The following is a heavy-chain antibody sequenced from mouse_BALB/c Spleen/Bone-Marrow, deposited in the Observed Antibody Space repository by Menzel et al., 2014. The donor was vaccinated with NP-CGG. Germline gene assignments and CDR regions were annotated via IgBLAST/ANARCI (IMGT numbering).Heavy chain of an antibody. CDR1: GYTFTSYW. CDR3: TRQYGNYYAMGY. CDR2: IYPSDSYT. V-gene: IGHV1-69*02. Sequence: QVQLQQPGAELVRPGASVKVSCKASGYTFTSYWINWVKQRPGQGLEWIGNIYPSDSYTNYNQNFKDKATLTVDKSSSTAYMQLSSPTSEDSAVYYCTRQYGNYYAMGYWGQGTSVTVSS. J-gene: IGHJ4*01. D-gene: IGHD2-10*02.